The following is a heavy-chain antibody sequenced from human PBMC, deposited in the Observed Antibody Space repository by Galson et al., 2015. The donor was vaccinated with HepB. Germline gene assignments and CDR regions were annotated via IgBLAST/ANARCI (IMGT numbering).Heavy chain of an antibody. Sequence: SLRLSCAASGFTFSSYGMHWVRQAPGKGLEWVAVIWYDGSNKYYADSVKGRFTISRDNSKNTLYLQMNSLIIEDTAVYYCATQLGCSGGTCYPYFDYWGQGTLVTVSS. J-gene: IGHJ4*02. D-gene: IGHD2-15*01. CDR1: GFTFSSYG. V-gene: IGHV3-33*01. CDR3: ATQLGCSGGTCYPYFDY. CDR2: IWYDGSNK.